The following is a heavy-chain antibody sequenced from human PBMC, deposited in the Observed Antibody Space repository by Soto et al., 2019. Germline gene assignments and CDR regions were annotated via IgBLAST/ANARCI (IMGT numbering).Heavy chain of an antibody. CDR2: ISGSGGST. J-gene: IGHJ4*02. D-gene: IGHD6-19*01. V-gene: IGHV3-23*01. CDR1: GFTFSSYA. CDR3: AKDQWLAPQYFDY. Sequence: GVSLRLSCAASGFTFSSYAMSWVRQAPGKGLEWVSAISGSGGSTYYADSVKGRFTISRDNSKNTLYLQMNSLRAEDTAVYYCAKDQWLAPQYFDYWGQGTLVTVSS.